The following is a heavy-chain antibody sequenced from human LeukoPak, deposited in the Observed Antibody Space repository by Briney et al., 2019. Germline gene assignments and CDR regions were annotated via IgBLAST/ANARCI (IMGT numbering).Heavy chain of an antibody. CDR3: ARGGLSRGSWILVEWDAFDI. CDR2: LSYDGTNK. V-gene: IGHV3-30-3*01. CDR1: GFTFRKYA. J-gene: IGHJ3*02. Sequence: GGSLRLSCVGSGFTFRKYAMHWVRQALGKGLEWVAVLSYDGTNKFYADSVKGRFTISRDNSKNTLYLQMNSLRAEDTAVYYCARGGLSRGSWILVEWDAFDIWGQGTMVTVSS. D-gene: IGHD6-13*01.